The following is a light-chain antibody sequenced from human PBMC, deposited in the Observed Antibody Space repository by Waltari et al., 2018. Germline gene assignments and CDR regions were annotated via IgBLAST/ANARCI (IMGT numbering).Light chain of an antibody. J-gene: IGLJ3*02. CDR2: DDN. CDR1: TANIGSGSD. V-gene: IGLV1-40*01. Sequence: QSVLTQPPSVSGAPGQTVTISCTGGTANIGSGSDVHWYQCLPGIAPKLLIYDDNNRPSGVPDRFSGSKSGTSASLAITGLQAEDEADYYCQSYDSGLSARVFGGGTKLTVL. CDR3: QSYDSGLSARV.